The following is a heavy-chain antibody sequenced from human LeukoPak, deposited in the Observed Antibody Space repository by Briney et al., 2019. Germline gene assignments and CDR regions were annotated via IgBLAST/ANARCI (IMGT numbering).Heavy chain of an antibody. CDR1: GGSISSNY. CDR2: ISYSGST. J-gene: IGHJ3*02. CDR3: ARRNAAFGLWSDVFDI. Sequence: SETLSLTCSVSGGSISSNYWSWIRQPPGKGLEYIGYISYSGSTKYNPSLKSRVTISVDTPKNQFSLNLSSVTAADAAVYYCARRNAAFGLWSDVFDIWGQGTMVTVSS. D-gene: IGHD5-18*01. V-gene: IGHV4-59*08.